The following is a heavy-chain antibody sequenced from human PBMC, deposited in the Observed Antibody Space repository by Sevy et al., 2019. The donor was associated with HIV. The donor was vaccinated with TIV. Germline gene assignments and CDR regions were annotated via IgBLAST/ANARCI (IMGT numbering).Heavy chain of an antibody. J-gene: IGHJ5*02. CDR3: AGGGPPGDSDYHWSDP. CDR2: MNPNSGGA. CDR1: GYTFTKHD. V-gene: IGHV1-8*03. D-gene: IGHD4-4*01. Sequence: ASVKVSCKGSGYTFTKHDINWVRQATGRGLEWMGWMNPNSGGAAYALNFQGRVTITRNTSISTAYMELSRLTYEDTAVYYCAGGGPPGDSDYHWSDPWGQGTLVTVSS.